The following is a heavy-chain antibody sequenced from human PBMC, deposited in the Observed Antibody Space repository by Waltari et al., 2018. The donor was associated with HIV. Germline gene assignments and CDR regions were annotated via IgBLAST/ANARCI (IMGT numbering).Heavy chain of an antibody. CDR2: LSFGGET. CDR3: ASGRVRSAKYPRGVLDY. V-gene: IGHV4-39*02. Sequence: QLQLQVSGPGVVRFPETLSLNCSVTGASVRSNDFYWGWMRQFPGKGLEWIGTLSFGGETFYNPALMGRASISADRSRNHFSLKVTFVGDNDTAIYYCASGRVRSAKYPRGVLDYWGQGALVTVSS. CDR1: GASVRSNDFY. D-gene: IGHD3-10*01. J-gene: IGHJ4*02.